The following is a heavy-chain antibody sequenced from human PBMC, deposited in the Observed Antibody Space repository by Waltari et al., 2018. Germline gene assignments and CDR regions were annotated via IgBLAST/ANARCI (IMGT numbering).Heavy chain of an antibody. CDR1: GFTFSSYA. CDR2: IYSGGSST. V-gene: IGHV3-23*03. D-gene: IGHD4-17*01. Sequence: EVQLLESGGGLVQPGGSLRLSCAASGFTFSSYAMSWVRQAPGKGLEWVSVIYSGGSSTYYADSVKGRFTISRDNSKNTLYLQMNSLRAEDTAVYYCAGGAVTLDYWGQGTLVTVSS. J-gene: IGHJ4*02. CDR3: AGGAVTLDY.